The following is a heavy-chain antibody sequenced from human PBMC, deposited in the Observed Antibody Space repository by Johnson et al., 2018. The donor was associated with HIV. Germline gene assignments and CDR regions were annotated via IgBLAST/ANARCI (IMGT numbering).Heavy chain of an antibody. V-gene: IGHV3-20*04. CDR3: ARADGLVGDRAFDI. CDR1: GFTFDDYG. J-gene: IGHJ3*02. Sequence: VQLVESGGGVVRPGGSLRLSCAASGFTFDDYGMSWVRPAPGKGLEWVSGINWNGGSTGYADSVKGRFTISRDHAKHSLYLQMNSLRAEDTALYYWARADGLVGDRAFDIWGQGTMVTVSS. CDR2: INWNGGST. D-gene: IGHD1-26*01.